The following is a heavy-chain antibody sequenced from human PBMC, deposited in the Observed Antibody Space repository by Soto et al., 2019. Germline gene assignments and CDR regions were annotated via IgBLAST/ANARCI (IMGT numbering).Heavy chain of an antibody. CDR1: GFTFSSYN. D-gene: IGHD6-13*01. CDR3: ASPASSESSHPNS. V-gene: IGHV3-21*01. Sequence: GWSLRLSCAASGFTFSSYNMNWVRQAPGNGLEWVSSISSGSSYIYYADSLKGRFTISRDNAKNSLYLQINSLRVEDTAVYYCASPASSESSHPNSWGQGPLVTVSS. J-gene: IGHJ4*02. CDR2: ISSGSSYI.